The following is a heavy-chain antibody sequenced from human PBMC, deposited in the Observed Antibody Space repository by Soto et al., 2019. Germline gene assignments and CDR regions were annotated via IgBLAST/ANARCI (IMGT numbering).Heavy chain of an antibody. Sequence: SVQVSCKASGYTFTSYYMHWVRQAPGQGLEWMGIINPSGGSTSYAQKFQGRVTMTRDTSTSTVYMELSSLRSEDTAVYYCARDPPRVYYDSSGLDYWGQGTLVTVSS. D-gene: IGHD3-22*01. J-gene: IGHJ4*02. V-gene: IGHV1-46*01. CDR2: INPSGGST. CDR3: ARDPPRVYYDSSGLDY. CDR1: GYTFTSYY.